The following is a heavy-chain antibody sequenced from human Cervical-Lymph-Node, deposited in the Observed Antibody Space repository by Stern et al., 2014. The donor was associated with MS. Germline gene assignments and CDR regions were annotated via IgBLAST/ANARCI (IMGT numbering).Heavy chain of an antibody. CDR1: GYTLTDLS. D-gene: IGHD3-10*01. CDR3: ATVLGGGNFDY. J-gene: IGHJ4*02. Sequence: VQLVESGAEVQKPGASVKVSCKVSGYTLTDLSMHWVRQAPGKGLEWMGGFDPEDGETISAQTFQGRVTMTEDTSTDTAYMEVSSLRSEDTAVYYCATVLGGGNFDYWGQGTLVTVSS. V-gene: IGHV1-24*01. CDR2: FDPEDGET.